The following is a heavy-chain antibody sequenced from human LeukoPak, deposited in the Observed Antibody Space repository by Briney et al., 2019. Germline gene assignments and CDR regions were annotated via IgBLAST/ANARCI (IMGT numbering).Heavy chain of an antibody. V-gene: IGHV4-30-4*08. D-gene: IGHD6-6*01. CDR2: IYYSGST. CDR1: GSSISSGDYY. J-gene: IGHJ4*02. Sequence: SQTLSLTCTVSGSSISSGDYYWSWIRQPPGKGLEWIGYIYYSGSTYYNPSLKSRVTISVDTSKNQFSLSLSSVTASDTAVYYCAREGSSSKGFDYWGQGTLVTVSS. CDR3: AREGSSSKGFDY.